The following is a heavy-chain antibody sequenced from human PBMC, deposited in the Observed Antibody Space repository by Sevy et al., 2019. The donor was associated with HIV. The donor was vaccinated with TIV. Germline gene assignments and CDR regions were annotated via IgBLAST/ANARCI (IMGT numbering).Heavy chain of an antibody. CDR1: GFTVSSNY. Sequence: GGSLRHSCAASGFTVSSNYMSWVRQAPGKGLEWVSVIYSGGSTYYADSVKGRFTISRDNSKNTLYLQMNSLRAEDTAVYYCASGVGAAPFDYWGQGTLVTVSS. J-gene: IGHJ4*02. CDR3: ASGVGAAPFDY. CDR2: IYSGGST. V-gene: IGHV3-53*01. D-gene: IGHD1-26*01.